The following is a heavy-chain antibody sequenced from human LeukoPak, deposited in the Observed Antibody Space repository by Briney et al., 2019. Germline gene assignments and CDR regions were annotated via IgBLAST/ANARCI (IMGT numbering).Heavy chain of an antibody. CDR3: ARVGCSSTSCQDDY. J-gene: IGHJ4*02. V-gene: IGHV4-59*01. CDR2: IYYSGST. Sequence: SETLSLTCTVSGGSITNYYWSWIRQPPGKGLEWIGYIYYSGSTNYNPSLKSRVTISVDTSKNQFSLKLSSVTAADTAVYYCARVGCSSTSCQDDYWGQRTLVTVSS. CDR1: GGSITNYY. D-gene: IGHD2-2*01.